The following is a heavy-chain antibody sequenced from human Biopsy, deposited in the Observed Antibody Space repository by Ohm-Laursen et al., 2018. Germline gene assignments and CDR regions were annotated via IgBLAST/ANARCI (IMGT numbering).Heavy chain of an antibody. CDR3: ARDDAVTVIRGLYY. Sequence: SETLSLTCAVYGESFNGYYWSWIRQTPGKGLEWIGEINHSGRTNYNPSLKSRVTISVDTSKNQFSLKARSVTAADTAVYYCARDDAVTVIRGLYYWGQGALVTVSS. CDR2: INHSGRT. CDR1: GESFNGYY. V-gene: IGHV4-34*01. D-gene: IGHD2-21*02. J-gene: IGHJ4*02.